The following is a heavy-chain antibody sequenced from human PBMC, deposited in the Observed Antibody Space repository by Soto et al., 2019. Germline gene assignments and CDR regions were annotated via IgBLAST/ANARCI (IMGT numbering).Heavy chain of an antibody. Sequence: SVKVSCKASGGTFSSYAISWVRQAPGQGLEWMGGIIPIFGTANYAQKFQGRVTITADKSTSTAYMELSSLRSEDTAVYYCASLGSRKPNLPAYYYYGMDVWGQGTKVTVSS. D-gene: IGHD2-8*01. CDR3: ASLGSRKPNLPAYYYYGMDV. J-gene: IGHJ6*02. CDR1: GGTFSSYA. V-gene: IGHV1-69*06. CDR2: IIPIFGTA.